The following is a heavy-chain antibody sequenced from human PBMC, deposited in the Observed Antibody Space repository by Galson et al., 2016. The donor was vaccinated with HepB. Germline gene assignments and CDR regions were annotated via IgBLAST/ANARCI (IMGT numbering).Heavy chain of an antibody. V-gene: IGHV1-69*13. D-gene: IGHD3-10*01. J-gene: IGHJ4*02. CDR2: IIPMFVKA. CDR3: ARWAGFAKDLWSGPFDY. Sequence: SVKVSCKASGGTFRNYAISWVRQAPGQGLEWMGWIIPMFVKAKYAEKFQGRVTITADESTSTAYMELRSLRSEDTAVYYCARWAGFAKDLWSGPFDYWGQGTLVTGS. CDR1: GGTFRNYA.